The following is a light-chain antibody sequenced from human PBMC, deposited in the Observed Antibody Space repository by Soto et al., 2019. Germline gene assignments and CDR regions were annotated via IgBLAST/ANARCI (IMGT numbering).Light chain of an antibody. CDR1: SSDIGAGHG. CDR2: DNT. Sequence: QSVLTQSPSVSGAPGQRVTISCSGSSSDIGAGHGVHWYQQLPGTAPKLLIYDNTNRPSGVPDRFSGSKAGTSASLAITGLQAEDEADYYCHSYDSNQTAVVFGGGTKLTVL. V-gene: IGLV1-40*01. J-gene: IGLJ3*02. CDR3: HSYDSNQTAVV.